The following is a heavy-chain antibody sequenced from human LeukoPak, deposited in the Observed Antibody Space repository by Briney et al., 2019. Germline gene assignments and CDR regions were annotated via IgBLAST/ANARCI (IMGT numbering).Heavy chain of an antibody. V-gene: IGHV3-33*06. CDR2: IWYDGSNK. D-gene: IGHD2-8*01. J-gene: IGHJ4*02. CDR1: GFTFSSYG. Sequence: GGSPRLSCAASGFTFSSYGMHWVRQAPGKGLEWLAVIWYDGSNKYYADSVQGRFTISRDNSKNTLYLQMNSLRAEDTAVYYCAKDSPSNGPDYWGQGTLVTVSS. CDR3: AKDSPSNGPDY.